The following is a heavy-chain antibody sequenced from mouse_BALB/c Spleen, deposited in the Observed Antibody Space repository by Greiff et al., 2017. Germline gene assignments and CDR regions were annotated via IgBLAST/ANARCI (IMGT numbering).Heavy chain of an antibody. D-gene: IGHD2-3*01. V-gene: IGHV5-6*01. CDR3: ARQARLLFYFDY. CDR1: GFTFSSYG. CDR2: ISSGGSYT. Sequence: EVKLMESGGDLVKPGGSLKLSCAASGFTFSSYGMSWVRQTPDKRLEWVATISSGGSYTYYPDSVKGRFTISRDNAKNTLYLQMSSLKSEDTAMYYCARQARLLFYFDYWGQGTTLTVSS. J-gene: IGHJ2*01.